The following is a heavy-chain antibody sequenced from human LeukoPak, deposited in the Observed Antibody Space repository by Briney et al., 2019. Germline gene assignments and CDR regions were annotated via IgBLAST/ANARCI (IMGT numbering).Heavy chain of an antibody. V-gene: IGHV3-74*03. CDR3: VRGLTIDF. CDR1: GFTFSDYW. Sequence: GGSLRLSCTASGFTFSDYWMYWVRQAPGKGLVWVSRIKSDGTGILYEDFAEGRFTISRDNAKNALYLQMSSLREEDTAVYYCVRGLTIDFWGQGILVTVSS. J-gene: IGHJ4*02. CDR2: IKSDGTGI. D-gene: IGHD3/OR15-3a*01.